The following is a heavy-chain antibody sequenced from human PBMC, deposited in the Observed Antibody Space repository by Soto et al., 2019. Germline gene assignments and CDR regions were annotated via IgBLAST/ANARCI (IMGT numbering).Heavy chain of an antibody. V-gene: IGHV1-2*04. J-gene: IGHJ6*03. CDR3: ARGIQDIVVVPAETSYFYGYGYYYYMDV. D-gene: IGHD2-2*01. CDR1: GYTFTGYY. Sequence: GASVKVSCKASGYTFTGYYMHWVRQAPGQGLEWMGWINPNSGGTNYAQKFQGWVTMTRDTSISTAYMELSRLRSDDTAVYYSARGIQDIVVVPAETSYFYGYGYYYYMDVWGKRTTVPVS. CDR2: INPNSGGT.